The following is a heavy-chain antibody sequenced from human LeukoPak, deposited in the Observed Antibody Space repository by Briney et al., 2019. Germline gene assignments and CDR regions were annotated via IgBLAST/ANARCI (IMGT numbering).Heavy chain of an antibody. V-gene: IGHV3-23*01. CDR1: GFTFTSYS. J-gene: IGHJ4*02. CDR2: IGGSGGKT. Sequence: GGSLRLSCAASGFTFTSYSLSWVRQAPGKGLEWVPGIGGSGGKTYYADFVKGRFTISRDNSKNTLYLQMNSLRAEDTAVYYCAKEYTNSWFTSLNWGQGTLVTVSS. D-gene: IGHD6-13*01. CDR3: AKEYTNSWFTSLN.